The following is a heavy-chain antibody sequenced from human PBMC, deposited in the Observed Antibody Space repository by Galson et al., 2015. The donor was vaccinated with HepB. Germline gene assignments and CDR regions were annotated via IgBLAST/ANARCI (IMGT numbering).Heavy chain of an antibody. V-gene: IGHV3-9*01. Sequence: SLRLSCAASGFTFDDYAMHWVRHAPGKGLEWVSGISWNSGSIGYADSVKGRFTISRDNAKNSLYLQMNSLRAEDTALYYCAKSLVRAATVTPFDYWGQGTLVTVSS. J-gene: IGHJ4*02. CDR2: ISWNSGSI. CDR1: GFTFDDYA. D-gene: IGHD4-17*01. CDR3: AKSLVRAATVTPFDY.